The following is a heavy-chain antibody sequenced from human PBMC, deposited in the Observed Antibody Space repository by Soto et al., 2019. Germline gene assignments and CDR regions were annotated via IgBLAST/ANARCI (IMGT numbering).Heavy chain of an antibody. D-gene: IGHD6-6*01. CDR3: AKGSSRLYYYDMDV. CDR2: ISGSDSNR. CDR1: GFNISRYA. J-gene: IGHJ6*02. V-gene: IGHV3-23*01. Sequence: GGSLRLSCVASGFNISRYAMSWVRQAPGKGLEWVSAISGSDSNRYYADSVKGRFTISRDNSKNTLYLQMHSLRAEDTVVHYCAKGSSRLYYYDMDVWCQGNSVTVSS.